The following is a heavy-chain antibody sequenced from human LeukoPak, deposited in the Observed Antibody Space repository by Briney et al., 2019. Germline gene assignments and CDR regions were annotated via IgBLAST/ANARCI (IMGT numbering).Heavy chain of an antibody. D-gene: IGHD3-3*01. J-gene: IGHJ4*02. CDR3: AGLRIFGVVPPFDY. CDR1: GGSFSGYY. V-gene: IGHV4-34*01. Sequence: SETLSLTCAVYGGSFSGYYWSWIRQPPGKGLEWIGEINHSGSTNYNPSLKSRVTISVDTSKNQFSLKLSSVTAADTAVYYCAGLRIFGVVPPFDYWGQGTLVTVSS. CDR2: INHSGST.